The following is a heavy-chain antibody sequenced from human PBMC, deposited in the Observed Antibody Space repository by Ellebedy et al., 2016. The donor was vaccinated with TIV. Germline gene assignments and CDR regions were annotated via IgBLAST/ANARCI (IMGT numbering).Heavy chain of an antibody. CDR3: ATSLTPATYNYYGLDV. CDR2: ISAYNGNT. D-gene: IGHD6-25*01. Sequence: ASVKVSCKASGYTVTNYGISWVRQATGQGLEWMGWISAYNGNTKYAQKFQGSLTMTTDKSTSTVYMEVRSLRSDDTAVYYCATSLTPATYNYYGLDVWGQGTTVTVSS. V-gene: IGHV1-18*01. CDR1: GYTVTNYG. J-gene: IGHJ6*02.